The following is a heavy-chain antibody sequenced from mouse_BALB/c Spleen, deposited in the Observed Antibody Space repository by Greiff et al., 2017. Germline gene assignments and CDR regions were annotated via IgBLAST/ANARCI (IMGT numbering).Heavy chain of an antibody. Sequence: DVMLVESGGGLVQPGGSRKLSCAASGFTFSSFGMHWVRQAPEKGLEWVAYISSGSSTIYYADTVKGRFTISRDNPKNTLFLQMTSLRSEDTAMYYCARWGYGSSLDDWGQGTTLTVSS. D-gene: IGHD1-1*01. J-gene: IGHJ2*01. V-gene: IGHV5-17*02. CDR2: ISSGSSTI. CDR3: ARWGYGSSLDD. CDR1: GFTFSSFG.